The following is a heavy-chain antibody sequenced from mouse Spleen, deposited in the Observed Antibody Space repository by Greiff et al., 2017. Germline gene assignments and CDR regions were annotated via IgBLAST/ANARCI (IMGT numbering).Heavy chain of an antibody. D-gene: IGHD3-3*01. Sequence: QVQLQQSGPELVKPGASVKLSCKASGYTFTSYDINWVKQRPGPGLAWIGWISPRDGSTKYNEKFKGKATLTVDTSSSTAYMELHSLTSEDSAVYFCARGTSYAMDYWGQGTSGTDSS. CDR3: ARGTSYAMDY. V-gene: IGHV1-85*01. CDR1: GYTFTSYD. CDR2: ISPRDGST. J-gene: IGHJ4*01.